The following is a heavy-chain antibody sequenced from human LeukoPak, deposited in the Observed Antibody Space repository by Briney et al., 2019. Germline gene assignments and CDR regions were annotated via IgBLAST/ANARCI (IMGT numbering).Heavy chain of an antibody. D-gene: IGHD3-10*01. V-gene: IGHV3-30*18. Sequence: GRSLRLSCAASGFTFSSYGMHWVRQAPGKGLEWVAVISYDGSNKYYADSVKGRFTISRDNSKNTLYLQMNSLRAEDTAVYYCAKDRSYGSGGFFDYWGQGTLVTVSS. CDR1: GFTFSSYG. J-gene: IGHJ4*02. CDR2: ISYDGSNK. CDR3: AKDRSYGSGGFFDY.